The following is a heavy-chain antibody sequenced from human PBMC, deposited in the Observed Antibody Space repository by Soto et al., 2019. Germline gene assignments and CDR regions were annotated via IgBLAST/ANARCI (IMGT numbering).Heavy chain of an antibody. Sequence: SETLSLTCTVSGGSISSSSYYWGWIRQPPGKGLEWIGSIYYSGSTYYNPSLKSRVTISVDTSKNQFSLKLSSVTAADTAVYYCASDQLYCSSTSCKTKGPVGVPAPFDPWGQGTLVTVSS. J-gene: IGHJ5*02. CDR2: IYYSGST. D-gene: IGHD2-2*01. CDR1: GGSISSSSYY. V-gene: IGHV4-39*01. CDR3: ASDQLYCSSTSCKTKGPVGVPAPFDP.